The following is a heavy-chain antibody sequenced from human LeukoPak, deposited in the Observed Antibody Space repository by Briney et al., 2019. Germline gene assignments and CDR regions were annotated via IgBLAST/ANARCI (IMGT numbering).Heavy chain of an antibody. CDR3: ARDGGAYCSGGSCYFTHLDY. CDR1: GYTFTGYY. V-gene: IGHV1-2*02. D-gene: IGHD2-15*01. Sequence: SVKVSCKASGYTFTGYYMHWVRQAPGQGLEWMGWINPNSGGTNYAQKFQGRVTMTRDTSISTAYMELSRLRSDDTAVYYCARDGGAYCSGGSCYFTHLDYWGQGTLVTVSS. J-gene: IGHJ4*02. CDR2: INPNSGGT.